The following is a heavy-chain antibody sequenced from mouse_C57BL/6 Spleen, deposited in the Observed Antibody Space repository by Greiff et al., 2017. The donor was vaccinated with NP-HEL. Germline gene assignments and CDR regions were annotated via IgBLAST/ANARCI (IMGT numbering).Heavy chain of an antibody. Sequence: VQLQQPGAELVRPGSSVKLSCKASGYTFTSYWMHWVKQRPIQGLEWIGNIDPSDSETHYNQKFKDKATLTVDKSSSTAYMQLSSLTSEDSAVYYCARDSYYYGSSYRWYFDVWGTGTTVTVSS. CDR1: GYTFTSYW. J-gene: IGHJ1*03. D-gene: IGHD1-1*01. CDR2: IDPSDSET. CDR3: ARDSYYYGSSYRWYFDV. V-gene: IGHV1-52*01.